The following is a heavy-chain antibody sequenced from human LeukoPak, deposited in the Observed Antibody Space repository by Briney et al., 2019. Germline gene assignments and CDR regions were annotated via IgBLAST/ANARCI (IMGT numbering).Heavy chain of an antibody. D-gene: IGHD3-22*01. V-gene: IGHV4-39*07. CDR1: GGSISSSSYY. CDR2: IYYSGST. Sequence: PSETLSLTCTVSGGSISSSSYYWGWIRQPPGKGLEWIGSIYYSGSTYYNPSLKSRVTISVDTSKNQFSLKLSSVTAADTAVYYCARVIAAANYYDSSGYPDYWGQGTLVTVSS. CDR3: ARVIAAANYYDSSGYPDY. J-gene: IGHJ4*02.